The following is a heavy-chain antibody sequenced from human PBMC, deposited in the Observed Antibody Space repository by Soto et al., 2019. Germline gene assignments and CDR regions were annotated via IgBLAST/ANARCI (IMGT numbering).Heavy chain of an antibody. V-gene: IGHV4-30-4*01. D-gene: IGHD6-19*01. CDR3: AGAGAAYSGGWYGNLAY. CDR2: IYYSGST. J-gene: IGHJ4*02. Sequence: SETLSLTCTVSGGSISSGDYYWSWIRQPPGKGLEWIGYIYYSGSTYYNPSLKSRVTISVDTSRNQFPLKLSSVTAADTAVYYCAGAGAAYSGGWYGNLAYWGRGTLVTVSS. CDR1: GGSISSGDYY.